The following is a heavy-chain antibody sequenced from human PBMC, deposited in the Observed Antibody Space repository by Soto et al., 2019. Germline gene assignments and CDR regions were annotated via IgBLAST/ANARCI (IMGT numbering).Heavy chain of an antibody. V-gene: IGHV2-5*02. Sequence: QITLKESGPTLVKPTQTLTLTCTFSGFSLSTSGVGVGWIRQPPGKAVEWLTLIFWDDVKHYSPSLKSRLTIPKDPSKNQAVLTMTNKAPVDTGTYYCPHRQGSGAPWFDPWGQGTLVTVSS. CDR2: IFWDDVK. J-gene: IGHJ5*02. CDR3: PHRQGSGAPWFDP. CDR1: GFSLSTSGVG.